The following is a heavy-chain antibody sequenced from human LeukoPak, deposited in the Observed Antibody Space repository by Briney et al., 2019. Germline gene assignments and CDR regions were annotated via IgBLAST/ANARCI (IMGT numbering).Heavy chain of an antibody. J-gene: IGHJ4*02. D-gene: IGHD3-10*01. Sequence: GRSLRLSCAASGFTFSSYGMHWVRQAPGKGLEWVAVIWYDGSNKYYADSVKGRFTISRDNSKNTLYLQMNSLRAEDTAVYYCAKYFGGWFEDYWGQGTLVTVSS. V-gene: IGHV3-33*06. CDR2: IWYDGSNK. CDR1: GFTFSSYG. CDR3: AKYFGGWFEDY.